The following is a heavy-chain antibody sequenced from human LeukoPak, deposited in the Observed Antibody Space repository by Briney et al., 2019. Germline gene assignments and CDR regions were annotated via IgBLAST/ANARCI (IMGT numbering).Heavy chain of an antibody. CDR1: GYSFTNYW. V-gene: IGHV5-51*01. Sequence: GESLKISCKGSGYSFTNYWIGWVCQMPGKGLEWMGIIYPGDSDTRYSPSFQGQVTISADKSISTAYLQWSSLKASDTAMYYCARFSHSSGWFTGYFDYWGQGTLVTVSS. D-gene: IGHD6-19*01. CDR3: ARFSHSSGWFTGYFDY. J-gene: IGHJ4*02. CDR2: IYPGDSDT.